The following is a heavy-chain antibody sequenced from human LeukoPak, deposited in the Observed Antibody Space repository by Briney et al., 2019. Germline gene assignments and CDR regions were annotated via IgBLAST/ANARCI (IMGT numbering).Heavy chain of an antibody. CDR1: GFTVSNTY. Sequence: GGSLRLSCAASGFTVSNTYMNWVRQAPGKGLEWVSTISGGGGSTYYADSVKGRFTISRDNSKNTLYLQVNSLRAEDTAVYYCAKGGKWDVTPFDYWGQGTLVTVSS. V-gene: IGHV3-23*01. J-gene: IGHJ4*02. CDR2: ISGGGGST. D-gene: IGHD1-26*01. CDR3: AKGGKWDVTPFDY.